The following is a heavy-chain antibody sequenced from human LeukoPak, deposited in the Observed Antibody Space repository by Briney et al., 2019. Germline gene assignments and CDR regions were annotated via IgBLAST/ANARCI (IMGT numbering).Heavy chain of an antibody. Sequence: SETLSLTCTVSTGSISSYYWNWIRQPPGKGLEWIGYIFYTGSTNYNPSLKSRATISVDPSKKQISLKLRSVTAADTAVYYCAREIGYGRPFDYWGQGTLVTVSS. D-gene: IGHD1-26*01. CDR1: TGSISSYY. V-gene: IGHV4-59*01. CDR2: IFYTGST. CDR3: AREIGYGRPFDY. J-gene: IGHJ4*02.